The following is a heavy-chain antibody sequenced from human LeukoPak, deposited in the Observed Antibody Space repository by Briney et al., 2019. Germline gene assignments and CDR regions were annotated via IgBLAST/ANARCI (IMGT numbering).Heavy chain of an antibody. CDR2: IYYSGST. CDR3: ASEMATTPWFDY. D-gene: IGHD5-24*01. J-gene: IGHJ4*02. CDR1: GGSISSSSYY. V-gene: IGHV4-39*07. Sequence: SETLSLTCTVSGGSISSSSYYWGWIRQPPGKGLEWIGSIYYSGSTYYNPSLKSRVTISVDTSKYQFSLKLSSVTAADTAVYYCASEMATTPWFDYWGQGTLVTVSS.